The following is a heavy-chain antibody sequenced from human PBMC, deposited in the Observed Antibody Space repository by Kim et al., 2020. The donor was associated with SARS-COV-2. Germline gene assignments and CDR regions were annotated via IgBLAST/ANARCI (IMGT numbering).Heavy chain of an antibody. V-gene: IGHV3-21*06. J-gene: IGHJ3*01. CDR3: TTSWTNAFDV. Sequence: IYYADSVKGRVTISGDNAKNSLYLHMNSLRAEDTAVYYCTTSWTNAFDVWGLGTRLIVSS. D-gene: IGHD1-1*01. CDR2: I.